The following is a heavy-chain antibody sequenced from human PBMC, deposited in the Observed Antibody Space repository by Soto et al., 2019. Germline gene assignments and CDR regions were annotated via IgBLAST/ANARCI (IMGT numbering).Heavy chain of an antibody. V-gene: IGHV1-8*02. J-gene: IGHJ5*02. D-gene: IGHD2-2*01. CDR3: ARIAMPARPRWYNWFDP. CDR2: MSPNSGET. CDR1: GYTFNDYE. Sequence: QEQLVQSAAEVKKPGASVKVSCMTSGYTFNDYEINWVRQATGQGLEWIGWMSPNSGETGYAQRFQGRVTMTTSSSLSTAYLELSSLTSDDTAVYYCARIAMPARPRWYNWFDPWGQGTLVTVSS.